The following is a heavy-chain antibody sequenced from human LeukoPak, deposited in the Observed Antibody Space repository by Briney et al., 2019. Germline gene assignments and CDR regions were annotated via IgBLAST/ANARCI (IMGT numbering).Heavy chain of an antibody. D-gene: IGHD4-23*01. Sequence: GGSLRLSCAASGFTFSSYAMHWVRQAPGKGLEWVAVISYDGSNKYYADSVKGRFTISRDNSKNTLYLQVNSLTAEDTAVYYCARGNSDAFDIWGQGTMVTVSS. V-gene: IGHV3-30-3*01. CDR3: ARGNSDAFDI. J-gene: IGHJ3*02. CDR2: ISYDGSNK. CDR1: GFTFSSYA.